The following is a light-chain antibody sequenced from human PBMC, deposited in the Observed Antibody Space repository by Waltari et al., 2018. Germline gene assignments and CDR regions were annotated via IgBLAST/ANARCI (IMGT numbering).Light chain of an antibody. V-gene: IGKV3-20*01. CDR1: QSVSKY. J-gene: IGKJ1*01. CDR3: QNHERIPAT. CDR2: SAS. Sequence: EVVLTQSPGTLSLSPGERATLSCRASQSVSKYLAWYQQSPGQAPRLLMYSASTRATGIPDRFSGSGYGTDFSLTISRLEPEDFAVYYCQNHERIPATFGQGTKVEIK.